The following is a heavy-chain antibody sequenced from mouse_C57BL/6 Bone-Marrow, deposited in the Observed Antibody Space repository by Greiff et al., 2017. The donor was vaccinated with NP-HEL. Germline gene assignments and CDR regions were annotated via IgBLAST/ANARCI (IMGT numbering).Heavy chain of an antibody. CDR3: ARKRSYFDY. J-gene: IGHJ2*01. V-gene: IGHV1-76*01. Sequence: QVQLQQSGAELVRPGASVKLSCKASGYTFTDYYINWVKQRPGQGLEWIARIYPGSGNTYYNEKFKGKATLTAEKSSSTAYMQLSSLTSEDSAVYFCARKRSYFDYWGQGTTLTVSS. CDR1: GYTFTDYY. CDR2: IYPGSGNT.